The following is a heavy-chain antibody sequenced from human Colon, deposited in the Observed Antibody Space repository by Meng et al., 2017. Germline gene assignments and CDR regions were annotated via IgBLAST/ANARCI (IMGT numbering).Heavy chain of an antibody. CDR2: TYYRSRWYN. J-gene: IGHJ4*02. Sequence: QLQLQHLVQVLVKPSQTVSLTCAIFGDSVSSYSAASDWIRQSPSRGLEWMGRTYYRSRWYNDYAVSLKGRINITPDTSKNLFSMHLNSVTPEDTAIYYCARDLSSARYYFDNWGQRILVTVSS. CDR1: GDSVSSYSAA. D-gene: IGHD3-22*01. V-gene: IGHV6-1*01. CDR3: ARDLSSARYYFDN.